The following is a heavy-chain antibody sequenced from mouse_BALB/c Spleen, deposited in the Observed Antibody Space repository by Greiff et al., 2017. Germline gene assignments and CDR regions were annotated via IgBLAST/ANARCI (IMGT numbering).Heavy chain of an antibody. J-gene: IGHJ1*01. V-gene: IGHV2-6-7*01. CDR2: IWGDGST. Sequence: QVQLKESGPGLVAPSQSLSITCTVSGFSLTGYGVNWVRQPPGKGLEWLGMIWGDGSTDYNSALKSRLSISKDNSKSQVFLKMNSLQTDDTARYYCATFTTATPSWYFDVWGAGTTVTVSS. CDR1: GFSLTGYG. D-gene: IGHD1-2*01. CDR3: ATFTTATPSWYFDV.